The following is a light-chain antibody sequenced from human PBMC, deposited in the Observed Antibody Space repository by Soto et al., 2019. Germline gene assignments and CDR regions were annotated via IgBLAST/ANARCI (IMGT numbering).Light chain of an antibody. Sequence: DIQLTQSPSSLSASVGDRVTITCRASQSISNSLNWYQQKPGKAPNLLIYGTSDLQSGVPSRFSGSGSGTKFTLPISSLQRYDFATYYCQQSHSSSWTFGQGTKVEIK. CDR1: QSISNS. CDR3: QQSHSSSWT. J-gene: IGKJ1*01. V-gene: IGKV1-39*01. CDR2: GTS.